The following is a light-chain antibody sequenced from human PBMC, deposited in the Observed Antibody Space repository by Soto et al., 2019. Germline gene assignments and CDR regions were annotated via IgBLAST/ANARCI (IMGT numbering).Light chain of an antibody. J-gene: IGKJ2*01. CDR1: RTIIGY. CDR2: AAS. Sequence: DIQMTQSPSSLSASVGDRVTITCRASRTIIGYSNWYQLKPGKAPKLLIYAASSLHSGVPSRFSGSGSGTDFTLTISGLQREDFATYYCQQSYSTGYTFGQGTKVEIK. V-gene: IGKV1-39*01. CDR3: QQSYSTGYT.